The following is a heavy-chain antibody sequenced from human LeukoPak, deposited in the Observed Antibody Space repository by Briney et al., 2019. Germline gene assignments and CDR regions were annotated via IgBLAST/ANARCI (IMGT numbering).Heavy chain of an antibody. D-gene: IGHD3-10*01. CDR1: GYTFTSYG. Sequence: ASVKVSCKASGYTFTSYGISWVRQAPGQGLEWMGWISAYNGNTNYAQKLQGRVTMTTDTSTSTAYMELRSLRSDDTAVYYCARELVIWFGESNWFDPWGQGTLVTVSS. CDR2: ISAYNGNT. CDR3: ARELVIWFGESNWFDP. J-gene: IGHJ5*02. V-gene: IGHV1-18*01.